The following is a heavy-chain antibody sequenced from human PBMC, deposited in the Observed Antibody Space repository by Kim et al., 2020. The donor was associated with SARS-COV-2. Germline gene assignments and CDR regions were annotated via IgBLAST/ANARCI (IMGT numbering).Heavy chain of an antibody. J-gene: IGHJ4*02. D-gene: IGHD6-13*01. CDR1: GGSISSGSYY. V-gene: IGHV4-61*02. CDR2: IYTSGST. CDR3: ARDTSGSSWLVYYFDY. Sequence: SETLSLTCTVSGGSISSGSYYWSWIRQPAGKGLEWIGRIYTSGSTNYNPSLKSRVTISVDTSKNQFSLKLSSVTAADTAVYYCARDTSGSSWLVYYFDYWGQGTLVTVSS.